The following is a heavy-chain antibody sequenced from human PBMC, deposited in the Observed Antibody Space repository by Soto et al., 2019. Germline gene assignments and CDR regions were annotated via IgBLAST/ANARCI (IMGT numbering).Heavy chain of an antibody. V-gene: IGHV3-30*18. J-gene: IGHJ6*01. CDR3: AKLMVAAGTKTYYYYGMDV. D-gene: IGHD6-13*01. Sequence: QVQLVESGGGVVQPGRSLRLSCAASGFTFSSYGMHWVRQAPGKGLEWVAVISYDGSNKYYADSVKGRFTISRDNSKNTLYLQMNSLRAEDTAVYYCAKLMVAAGTKTYYYYGMDVW. CDR1: GFTFSSYG. CDR2: ISYDGSNK.